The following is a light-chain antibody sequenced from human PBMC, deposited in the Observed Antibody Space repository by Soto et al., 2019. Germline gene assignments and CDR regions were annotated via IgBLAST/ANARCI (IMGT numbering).Light chain of an antibody. J-gene: IGLJ1*01. CDR1: SSDVGRYNY. Sequence: HSVLTQPASVSGSPGQSITISCTGTSSDVGRYNYVSWFQQHPGKAPKLILYDVSNRPSGVSSRFSGSKSGNTASLTISGLQAEDEADYYCTSYGGRNTPYVFGTGTNVTVL. V-gene: IGLV2-14*01. CDR3: TSYGGRNTPYV. CDR2: DVS.